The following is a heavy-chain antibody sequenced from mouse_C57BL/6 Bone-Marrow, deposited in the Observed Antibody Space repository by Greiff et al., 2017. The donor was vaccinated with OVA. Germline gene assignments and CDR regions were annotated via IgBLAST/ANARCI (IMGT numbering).Heavy chain of an antibody. Sequence: QVQLKESGPGLVAPSQSLSITCTVSGFSLTSYAISWVRQPPGKGLEWLGVIWTGGGTNYNSALKSRLSISKDNSKSQVFLKMNSLQTDDTASDYCARNYDYDGYWYFDVWGTGTTVTVSS. CDR3: ARNYDYDGYWYFDV. V-gene: IGHV2-9-1*01. J-gene: IGHJ1*03. D-gene: IGHD2-4*01. CDR2: IWTGGGT. CDR1: GFSLTSYA.